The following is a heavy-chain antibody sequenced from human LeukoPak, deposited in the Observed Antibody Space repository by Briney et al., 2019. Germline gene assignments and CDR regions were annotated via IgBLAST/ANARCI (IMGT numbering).Heavy chain of an antibody. Sequence: GSLRLSCAVSGFTFSSSWMHWVCQAPGKGLVWVSHIKTDGSTTAYADSVKGRFTISRDNAKNTLYLQMNSLRAEDTGVYYCARGNQQLPRSTPDYWGQGTLVTVSS. CDR1: GFTFSSSW. D-gene: IGHD2-2*01. J-gene: IGHJ4*02. CDR3: ARGNQQLPRSTPDY. V-gene: IGHV3-74*01. CDR2: IKTDGSTT.